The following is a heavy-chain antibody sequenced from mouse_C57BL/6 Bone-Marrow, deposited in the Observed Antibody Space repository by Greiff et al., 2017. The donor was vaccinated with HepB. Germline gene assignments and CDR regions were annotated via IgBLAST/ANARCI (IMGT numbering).Heavy chain of an antibody. V-gene: IGHV1-62-2*01. CDR2: FYPGSGSI. CDR1: GYTFTEYT. Sequence: VKLMESGAELVKPGASVKLSCEASGYTFTEYTIHWVKQRSGQGLEWIGWFYPGSGSIKYNEKFKDKATLTADKSSSTVYMELSRLTSEDSAVYFCARHEIITTVVATNYFDYWGQGTTLTVSS. J-gene: IGHJ2*01. CDR3: ARHEIITTVVATNYFDY. D-gene: IGHD1-1*01.